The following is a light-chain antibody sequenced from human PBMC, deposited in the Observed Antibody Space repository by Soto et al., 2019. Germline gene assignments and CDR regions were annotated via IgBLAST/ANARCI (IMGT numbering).Light chain of an antibody. CDR3: QQYESSPVT. J-gene: IGKJ2*01. Sequence: ENVLTQSPGTLSLSPGERATLSCRASPSVRSSYLTWYQQKPGQAPRLLIYGASSRATDIPDRFRGSGSGTDFTLTISRLEPEDVAVDYYQQYESSPVTFGQGTKLEIK. CDR1: PSVRSSY. V-gene: IGKV3-20*01. CDR2: GAS.